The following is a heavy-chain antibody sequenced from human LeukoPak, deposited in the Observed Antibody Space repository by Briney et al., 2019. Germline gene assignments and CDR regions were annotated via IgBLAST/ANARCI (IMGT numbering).Heavy chain of an antibody. V-gene: IGHV3-66*01. CDR1: GFTVSSNY. D-gene: IGHD3-16*02. CDR3: ARGSILGELSSYYFDY. J-gene: IGHJ4*02. CDR2: IYSGGST. Sequence: SGGSLRLSCAASGFTVSSNYMSWVRQAPGKGLEWVSVIYSGGSTYYADSVKGRFTISRDNSKNTLYLQMNSLRAEDTAVYYCARGSILGELSSYYFDYWGQGTLVTVSS.